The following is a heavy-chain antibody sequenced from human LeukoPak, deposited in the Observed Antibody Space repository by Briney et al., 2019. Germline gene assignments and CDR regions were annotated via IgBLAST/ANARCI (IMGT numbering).Heavy chain of an antibody. CDR1: GYTVTSYG. CDR2: ISAYNGST. J-gene: IGHJ5*02. Sequence: GASVKVSCKASGYTVTSYGISWVRQAPGQGLEWMGWISAYNGSTNYAQKLQGRVTMTTDTSTSTAYMELRSLRSDDTAVYYCASIKLGYYDFWSGYYNPNWFDPWGQGTLVTVSS. CDR3: ASIKLGYYDFWSGYYNPNWFDP. D-gene: IGHD3-3*01. V-gene: IGHV1-18*01.